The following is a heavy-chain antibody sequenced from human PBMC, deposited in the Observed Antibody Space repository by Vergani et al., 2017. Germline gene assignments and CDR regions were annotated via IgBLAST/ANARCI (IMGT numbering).Heavy chain of an antibody. CDR3: ARGQWLPTLSLDY. Sequence: QVQLVQSGAEVKKPGASVKVSCKASGYTFTGSYMHWVRQAPGQGLEWMGWINPNSRGTNYAQKFQGRVTMTRDTSISTAYMELSRLRSDDTAVYYCARGQWLPTLSLDYWGQGTLGTVSS. V-gene: IGHV1-2*02. CDR1: GYTFTGSY. CDR2: INPNSRGT. D-gene: IGHD6-19*01. J-gene: IGHJ4*02.